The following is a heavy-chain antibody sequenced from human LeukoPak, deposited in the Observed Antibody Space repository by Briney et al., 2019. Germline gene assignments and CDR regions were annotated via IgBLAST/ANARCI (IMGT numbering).Heavy chain of an antibody. Sequence: PGRSLRLSCAASGFTFSSYAMHWVRQAPGKGLEWVAVISYDGSNKYYADSVKGRFTISRDNSNNTLYLQMNSLRAEDTAVYYCANPELLWNYWGQGTLVTVSS. CDR3: ANPELLWNY. CDR1: GFTFSSYA. D-gene: IGHD2/OR15-2a*01. J-gene: IGHJ4*02. CDR2: ISYDGSNK. V-gene: IGHV3-30*04.